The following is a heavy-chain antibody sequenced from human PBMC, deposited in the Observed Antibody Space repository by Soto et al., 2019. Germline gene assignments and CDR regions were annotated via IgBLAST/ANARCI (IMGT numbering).Heavy chain of an antibody. V-gene: IGHV1-8*01. CDR2: MNPNSGNT. CDR3: AREHYGNSAWFDP. J-gene: IGHJ5*02. D-gene: IGHD3-10*01. Sequence: QVQMVQSGAEVKKPWASVKVSCKASGYTFPSYDINWVRQATVQGLEWMGWMNPNSGNTGYAQKFQGRVTMTRNTSISTAYMELSSLRSEDTAVYYCAREHYGNSAWFDPWGQGTRVTVSS. CDR1: GYTFPSYD.